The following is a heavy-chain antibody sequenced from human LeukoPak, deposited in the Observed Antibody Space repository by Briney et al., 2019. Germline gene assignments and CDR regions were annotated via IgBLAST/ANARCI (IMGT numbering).Heavy chain of an antibody. V-gene: IGHV3-66*01. D-gene: IGHD3-10*01. J-gene: IGHJ4*02. CDR1: GFTFSSNY. CDR3: AKDKRRRSYGSGSYKDY. CDR2: IYSGGST. Sequence: GGSLRLSCAASGFTFSSNYMSWVRQAPGKGLEWVSVIYSGGSTYYADSVKGRFTISRDNSKNTLYLQMNSLRAEDTAVYYCAKDKRRRSYGSGSYKDYWGQGTLVTVSS.